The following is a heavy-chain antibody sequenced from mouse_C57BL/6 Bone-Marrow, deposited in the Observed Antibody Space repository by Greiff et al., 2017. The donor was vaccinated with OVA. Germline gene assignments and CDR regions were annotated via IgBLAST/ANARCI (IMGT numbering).Heavy chain of an antibody. CDR1: GFNIKDYY. CDR2: IDPEDGDT. Sequence: EVKLVESGAELVRPGASVKLSCTASGFNIKDYYMHWVKQRPEQGLEWIGRIDPEDGDTEYAPKFQGKATMTADTSSNTAYLQLSSLTSEDTAVYYCRITTVGYYAMDYWGQGTSVTVSS. J-gene: IGHJ4*01. D-gene: IGHD1-1*01. V-gene: IGHV14-1*01. CDR3: RITTVGYYAMDY.